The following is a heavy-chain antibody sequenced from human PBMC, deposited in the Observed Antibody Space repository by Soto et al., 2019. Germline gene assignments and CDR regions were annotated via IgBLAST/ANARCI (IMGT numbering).Heavy chain of an antibody. Sequence: EVQLVESGGGLVQPGWSLRLSCAASGFTFDDYAMHWVRQPPGKGLEWVSFISWNSGTIDYAESVKGRLTISRDNAKNALYLQMNSLRPEDTALYYCARGSTIAVRPTDYWGQGTLVTVSS. J-gene: IGHJ4*02. CDR1: GFTFDDYA. D-gene: IGHD6-6*01. CDR2: ISWNSGTI. V-gene: IGHV3-9*01. CDR3: ARGSTIAVRPTDY.